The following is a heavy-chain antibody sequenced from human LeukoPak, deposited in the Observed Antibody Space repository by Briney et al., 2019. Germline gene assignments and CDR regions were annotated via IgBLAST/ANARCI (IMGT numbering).Heavy chain of an antibody. CDR1: GDSVSSGSHY. CDR2: IYYSEST. Sequence: SETLSLTCTVSGDSVSSGSHYWPWIRHPPGKRLEWVGYIYYSESTNYNPSLKSRVTMSVDTSKNQFSLKLSSVTAADMAVYYCARGSGWYFYWGQGTLVTVSS. J-gene: IGHJ4*02. CDR3: ARGSGWYFY. D-gene: IGHD6-19*01. V-gene: IGHV4-61*01.